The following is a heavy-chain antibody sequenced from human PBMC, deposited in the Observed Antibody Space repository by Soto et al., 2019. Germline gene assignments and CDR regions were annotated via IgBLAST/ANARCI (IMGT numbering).Heavy chain of an antibody. Sequence: SETLSLTCTVSGGSISSSSYYWGWIRQPPGKGLEWIGSIYYSGSTYYNPSLKSRVTISVDTSKNQFSLKLSSVTAADTAVYYCARQPTVAGTKGVFDYWGQGTLVTVSS. J-gene: IGHJ4*02. CDR2: IYYSGST. CDR1: GGSISSSSYY. V-gene: IGHV4-39*01. D-gene: IGHD6-19*01. CDR3: ARQPTVAGTKGVFDY.